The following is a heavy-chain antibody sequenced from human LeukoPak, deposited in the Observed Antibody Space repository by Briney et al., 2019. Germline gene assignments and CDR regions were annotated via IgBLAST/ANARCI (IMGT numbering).Heavy chain of an antibody. D-gene: IGHD5-18*01. CDR3: ARGRRDTAMIIYYYYYYMDV. J-gene: IGHJ6*03. CDR1: GGSISSSSYY. V-gene: IGHV4-39*07. CDR2: IYYSGST. Sequence: SETLSLTCTVSGGSISSSSYYWGWIRQPPGKGLEWIGTIYYSGSTDYNPSLKSRLTISVDTSKNQFSLKLSSVTAADTAVYYCARGRRDTAMIIYYYYYYMDVWGKGTTVTISS.